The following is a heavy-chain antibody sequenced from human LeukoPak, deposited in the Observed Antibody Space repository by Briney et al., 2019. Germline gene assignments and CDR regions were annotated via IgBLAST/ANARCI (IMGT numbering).Heavy chain of an antibody. CDR1: GGSISSADYY. CDR2: IYYSGST. J-gene: IGHJ2*01. D-gene: IGHD3-10*01. V-gene: IGHV4-39*07. CDR3: ARSYYFGSGSQGSYWYFDL. Sequence: PLQTLSLTCTVSGGSISSADYYWSWIRQPPGKGLEWIGSIYYSGSTYYNPSLKSRVTISVDTSKNQFSLKLSSVTAADTAVYYCARSYYFGSGSQGSYWYFDLWGRGTLVTVSS.